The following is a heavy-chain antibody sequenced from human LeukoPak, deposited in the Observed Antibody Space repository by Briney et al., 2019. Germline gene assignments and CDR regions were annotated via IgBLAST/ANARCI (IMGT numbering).Heavy chain of an antibody. CDR1: GGSFSPYY. CDR3: ARGGFYCGGDCYVDY. V-gene: IGHV4-34*01. J-gene: IGHJ4*02. Sequence: SETLSLTCAVYGGSFSPYYWSWIRQPPGKGLEWIGEINHSRSTNYNPSLKSRVTISVDTSKNQFSLRLSSVTAADTAVHYCARGGFYCGGDCYVDYWGQGTLVTVSS. CDR2: INHSRST. D-gene: IGHD2-21*02.